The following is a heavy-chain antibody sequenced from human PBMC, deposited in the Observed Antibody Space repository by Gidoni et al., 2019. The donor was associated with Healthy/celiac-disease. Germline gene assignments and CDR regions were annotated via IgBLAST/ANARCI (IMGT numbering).Heavy chain of an antibody. V-gene: IGHV4-61*02. CDR2: IYTSGST. J-gene: IGHJ1*01. D-gene: IGHD2-15*01. CDR1: GGSISSGSYY. CDR3: ARKAATPTGYFQH. Sequence: QVQLQESGPGLVKPSQTLSLTCTVSGGSISSGSYYWRWIRQPAGKGLEWIGRIYTSGSTNYNPSLKSRVTISVDTSKNQFSLKLSSVTAADTAVYYCARKAATPTGYFQHWGQGTLVTVSS.